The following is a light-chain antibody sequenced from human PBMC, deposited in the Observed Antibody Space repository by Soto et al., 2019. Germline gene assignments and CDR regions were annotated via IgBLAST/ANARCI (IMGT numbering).Light chain of an antibody. Sequence: DIQMTQSPSSLSASVGDRVTITCRASQSISRFSNWYQQKPGKAPKLLIYAASNLQSGVPSRFSGSASGTDFTLTISSLQPADFATYYCQQSYSTPWTFGQGTKVEIK. J-gene: IGKJ1*01. CDR1: QSISRF. CDR3: QQSYSTPWT. CDR2: AAS. V-gene: IGKV1-39*01.